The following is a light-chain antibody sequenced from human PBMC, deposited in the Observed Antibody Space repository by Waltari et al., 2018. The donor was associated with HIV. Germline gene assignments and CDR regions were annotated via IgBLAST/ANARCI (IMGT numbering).Light chain of an antibody. V-gene: IGKV3-20*01. Sequence: EIVLTQSPGTLSLSPGQRATLSCRASQNLRSTYLAWYQHKSGQAPRLLIFGATSRATGIPDRFRGSGSGTDFTLTISRLEPEDFAVYYCHQYDRSPSTFGQGTRLE. CDR2: GAT. CDR1: QNLRSTY. CDR3: HQYDRSPST. J-gene: IGKJ5*01.